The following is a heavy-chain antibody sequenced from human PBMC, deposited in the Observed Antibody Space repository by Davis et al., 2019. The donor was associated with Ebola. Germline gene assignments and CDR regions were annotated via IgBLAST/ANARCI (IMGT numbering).Heavy chain of an antibody. D-gene: IGHD1-26*01. CDR3: ASAHKWELFGRYGMDV. CDR2: ISYDGSNK. Sequence: GGSLRLSCAASGFTFSSYAMHWVRQAPGKGLEWVAVISYDGSNKYYADSVKGRFTISRDNSKNTLYLQMNSLRAEDTAVYYCASAHKWELFGRYGMDVWGQGTTVTVSS. CDR1: GFTFSSYA. V-gene: IGHV3-30*14. J-gene: IGHJ6*02.